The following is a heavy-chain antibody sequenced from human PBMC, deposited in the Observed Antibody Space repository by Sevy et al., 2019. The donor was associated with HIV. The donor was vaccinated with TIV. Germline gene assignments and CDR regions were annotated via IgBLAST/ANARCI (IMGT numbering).Heavy chain of an antibody. CDR2: IFYTGTT. CDR3: ARDGSGLIFDY. Sequence: SETLSLTCTVSGGSISSYYWSWIRQPPGRRLEWIGSIFYTGTTNYNPSLKSRVTISVDTSKSQVSLKVTAVTAADTAVYCCARDGSGLIFDYWGQGTLVTVSS. V-gene: IGHV4-59*01. D-gene: IGHD6-19*01. J-gene: IGHJ4*02. CDR1: GGSISSYY.